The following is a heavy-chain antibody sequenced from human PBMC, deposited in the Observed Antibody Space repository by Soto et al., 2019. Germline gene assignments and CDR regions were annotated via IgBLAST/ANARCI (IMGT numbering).Heavy chain of an antibody. CDR3: ARDEVGGTTVTTNHYYGMDV. CDR1: GFTFSSYE. D-gene: IGHD4-17*01. CDR2: ISSSGSTI. J-gene: IGHJ6*02. V-gene: IGHV3-48*03. Sequence: GGSLRLSCAASGFTFSSYEMNWVRQAPGKGLEWVSYISSSGSTIYYADSVKGRFTISRDNAKNSLYPQMNSLRAEDTAVYYCARDEVGGTTVTTNHYYGMDVWGQGTTVTVSS.